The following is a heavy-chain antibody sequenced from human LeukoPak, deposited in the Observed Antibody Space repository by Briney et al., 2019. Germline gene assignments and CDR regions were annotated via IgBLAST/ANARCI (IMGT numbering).Heavy chain of an antibody. Sequence: PGGSLRLSCAASGFTFSSYSMNWVRQAPGKGLEWVSSISSSSSYIYYADSVKGRFTISRDNAKNSLYLQMNSLRAEDTAVYYCARGSGAVAKPPLDYWGQGTLVTVSS. D-gene: IGHD6-19*01. V-gene: IGHV3-21*01. J-gene: IGHJ4*02. CDR3: ARGSGAVAKPPLDY. CDR2: ISSSSSYI. CDR1: GFTFSSYS.